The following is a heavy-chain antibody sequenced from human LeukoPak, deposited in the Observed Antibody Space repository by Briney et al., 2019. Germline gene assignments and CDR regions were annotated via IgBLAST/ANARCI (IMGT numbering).Heavy chain of an antibody. V-gene: IGHV3-33*01. Sequence: GRSLRLSCAASGFTFSSYAMHWVRQAPGKGLEWVAVIWYDGSNKYYADSVKGRFTISRDNSKNTLYLQMNSLRAEDTAVYYCARGRPQWSPSYYFDYWGQGTLVTVSS. CDR2: IWYDGSNK. CDR1: GFTFSSYA. D-gene: IGHD6-19*01. CDR3: ARGRPQWSPSYYFDY. J-gene: IGHJ4*02.